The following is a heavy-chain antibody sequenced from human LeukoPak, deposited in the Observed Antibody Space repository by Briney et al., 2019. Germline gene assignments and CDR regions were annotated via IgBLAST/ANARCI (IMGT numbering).Heavy chain of an antibody. D-gene: IGHD3-22*01. V-gene: IGHV3-33*08. J-gene: IGHJ4*02. CDR2: IWYDGSNK. CDR3: ARDSAYYYDSSGYYPQVFDY. CDR1: GFTFSHFW. Sequence: GGSLRLSCAASGFTFSHFWMSWVRQAPGKGLEWVAVIWYDGSNKYYADSVKGRFTISRDNSKNTLYLQMNSLRAEDTAVYYCARDSAYYYDSSGYYPQVFDYWGQGTLVTVSS.